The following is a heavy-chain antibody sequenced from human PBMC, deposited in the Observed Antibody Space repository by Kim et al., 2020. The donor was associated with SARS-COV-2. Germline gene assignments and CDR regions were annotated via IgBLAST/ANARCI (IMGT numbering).Heavy chain of an antibody. CDR2: IIPFIGTA. D-gene: IGHD1-20*01. V-gene: IGHV1-69*04. Sequence: SVKVSCKASGGTFNNYAINWVRQAPGLGLEWMGKIIPFIGTATYANNFRGRVIITADTSTSTAYMEMRSLRSDDTAVYYCARERGDNWNDYISDAFDPW. J-gene: IGHJ5*02. CDR1: GGTFNNYA. CDR3: ARERGDNWNDYISDAFDP.